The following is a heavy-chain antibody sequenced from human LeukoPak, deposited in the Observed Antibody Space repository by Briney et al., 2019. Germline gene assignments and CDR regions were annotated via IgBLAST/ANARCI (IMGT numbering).Heavy chain of an antibody. V-gene: IGHV3-23*01. J-gene: IGHJ5*02. CDR3: AKPTNDFWSGYPPGWFDP. D-gene: IGHD3-3*01. CDR2: ISGSGGST. CDR1: GFTFSSYV. Sequence: GGSLRLSCAASGFTFSSYVMSWVRQAPGKGLEWVSAISGSGGSTYHADSVEGRFTISRDNSKNTLFLQMNSLRAEDTAVYYRAKPTNDFWSGYPPGWFDPWGQGTLVTVSS.